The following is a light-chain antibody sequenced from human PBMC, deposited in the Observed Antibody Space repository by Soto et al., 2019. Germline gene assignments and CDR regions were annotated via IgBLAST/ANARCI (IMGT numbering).Light chain of an antibody. V-gene: IGLV2-23*02. CDR1: SGDVGGYKF. Sequence: QSVLTQPASVSGSPGQSITIYCTGTSGDVGGYKFVSWYQQHPGKAPKLMIYEVSNRPSGVSSRFSGSKSGNTASLTISGLQAEDEADFFCCSYAGNGAWVFGGGTKLTVL. J-gene: IGLJ3*02. CDR2: EVS. CDR3: CSYAGNGAWV.